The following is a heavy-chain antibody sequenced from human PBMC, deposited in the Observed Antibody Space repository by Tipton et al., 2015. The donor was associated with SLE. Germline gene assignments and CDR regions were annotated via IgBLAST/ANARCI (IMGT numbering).Heavy chain of an antibody. J-gene: IGHJ4*02. CDR3: ARGRTPLPAEFDF. V-gene: IGHV4-59*11. CDR2: IYYTGST. Sequence: TLSLTCTVSGGSLSSQYWSWIRQPPGKGLEWIGYIYYTGSTKYNPSLKSRVAISVDKSKNQFSLQLSSVTAADTAVYYCARGRTPLPAEFDFWGQGTLVTVSS. CDR1: GGSLSSQY. D-gene: IGHD2-2*01.